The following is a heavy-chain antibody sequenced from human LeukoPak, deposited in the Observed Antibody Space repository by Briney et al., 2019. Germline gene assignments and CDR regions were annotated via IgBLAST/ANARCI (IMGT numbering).Heavy chain of an antibody. V-gene: IGHV5-51*01. CDR2: IYPGDSDT. CDR1: GYSFTSYW. J-gene: IGHJ4*02. Sequence: GESLKVSCKGSGYSFTSYWIGWVRPMPGKGLEWMGIIYPGDSDTRYSPSFQGQVTISADKSISTAYLQWSSLKASDTAMYYCARARHDSSGYYRFDYWGQGTLVTV. D-gene: IGHD3-22*01. CDR3: ARARHDSSGYYRFDY.